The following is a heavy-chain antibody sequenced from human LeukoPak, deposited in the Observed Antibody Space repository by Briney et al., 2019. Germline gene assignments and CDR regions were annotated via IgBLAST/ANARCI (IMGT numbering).Heavy chain of an antibody. D-gene: IGHD1-26*01. CDR3: ARDTGSYSFSGMDV. V-gene: IGHV4-31*03. J-gene: IGHJ6*02. CDR2: IYYSGST. Sequence: TLXLXXTXSGGSXSSGGYYWSWIRQHPGKGLEWIGYIYYSGSTYYNPSLKSRVTISVDTSKNQFSLKLSSVTAADTAAYYCARDTGSYSFSGMDVWGQGTTVTVSS. CDR1: GGSXSSGGYY.